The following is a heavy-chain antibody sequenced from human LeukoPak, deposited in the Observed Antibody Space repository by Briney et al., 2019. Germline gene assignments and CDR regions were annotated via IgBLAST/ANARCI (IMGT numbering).Heavy chain of an antibody. CDR1: GYTFTSYG. J-gene: IGHJ4*02. D-gene: IGHD3-22*01. V-gene: IGHV1-18*01. CDR3: ATRKNAYDSSGYSPLQFDY. Sequence: ASVKVSCKASGYTFTSYGISWVRQAPGQGLEGMGWISAYNGNTNYAQKLQGRVTMTTDTSTSTAYMELRSLRSDDTAVYYCATRKNAYDSSGYSPLQFDYWGQGTLVTVSS. CDR2: ISAYNGNT.